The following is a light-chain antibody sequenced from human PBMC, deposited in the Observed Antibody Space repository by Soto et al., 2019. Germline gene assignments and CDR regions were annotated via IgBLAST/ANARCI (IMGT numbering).Light chain of an antibody. CDR1: QSVSSSY. CDR2: GAS. Sequence: EIVLTQSPGTLSLSPGERATLSFRASQSVSSSYLAWYQQKPGQAPRLLIYGASSRATGIPDRFSGSRYGAEFNLTINSLQSEDFAVYYCQPYNNWPLTFGGGTKVDIK. J-gene: IGKJ4*01. CDR3: QPYNNWPLT. V-gene: IGKV3-20*01.